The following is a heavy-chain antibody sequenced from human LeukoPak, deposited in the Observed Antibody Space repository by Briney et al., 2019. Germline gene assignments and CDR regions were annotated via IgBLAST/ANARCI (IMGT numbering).Heavy chain of an antibody. D-gene: IGHD2-15*01. J-gene: IGHJ4*02. Sequence: GGSLRLSCAASGFTFSRYWMHWVRQAPGKGLVWVSRFNSDGNRTNYADSVKGRFTISRDNAKNTLYLQMNSLRPEDTAVYYCARGDCSGGSCCLDYWGQGTLVTVSS. CDR2: FNSDGNRT. V-gene: IGHV3-74*01. CDR3: ARGDCSGGSCCLDY. CDR1: GFTFSRYW.